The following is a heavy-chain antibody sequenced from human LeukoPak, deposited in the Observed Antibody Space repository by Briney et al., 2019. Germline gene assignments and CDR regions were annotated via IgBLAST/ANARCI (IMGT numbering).Heavy chain of an antibody. V-gene: IGHV4-4*09. CDR2: IYTSGST. Sequence: SETLSLTCTVSGGSISSYYWSWIRQPPGKGLEWIGYIYTSGSTNYNPSLKSRVTISVDTSKNQFSLKLSSVTAADTAVYYCARLVVLAATYYYYYMDVWGKGTTVTVSS. D-gene: IGHD2-2*01. CDR3: ARLVVLAATYYYYYMDV. J-gene: IGHJ6*03. CDR1: GGSISSYY.